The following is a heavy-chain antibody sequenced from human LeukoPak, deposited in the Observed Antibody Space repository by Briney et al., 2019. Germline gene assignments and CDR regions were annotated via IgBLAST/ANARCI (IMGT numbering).Heavy chain of an antibody. CDR2: ISAYNGNT. CDR3: AAGAIRSRLDY. CDR1: AYTFTSYG. D-gene: IGHD1-14*01. V-gene: IGHV1-18*01. J-gene: IGHJ4*02. Sequence: ASVKVSCKASAYTFTSYGITWVRQAPGQGLEWMGWISAYNGNTNYAQKLQGRVTMTTDTSTSTAYMEMRSLRSDDTAVYYCAAGAIRSRLDYWGQGTLVTVSS.